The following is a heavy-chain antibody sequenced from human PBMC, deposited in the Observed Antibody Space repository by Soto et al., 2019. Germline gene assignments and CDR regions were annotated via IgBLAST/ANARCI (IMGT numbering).Heavy chain of an antibody. CDR2: IYWNDAK. Sequence: QITLKESGPTLVKPTQTLTLTCTFSGFSLTTTGVGVGWIRQPPGKALEWVALIYWNDAKHYSPSLKSRLTITKDTSKIQVVLRVTNLDPVDTATYYCAHRGECYSDYEDYWYFELWGRGPLVTVSS. CDR3: AHRGECYSDYEDYWYFEL. D-gene: IGHD5-12*01. CDR1: GFSLTTTGVG. V-gene: IGHV2-5*01. J-gene: IGHJ2*01.